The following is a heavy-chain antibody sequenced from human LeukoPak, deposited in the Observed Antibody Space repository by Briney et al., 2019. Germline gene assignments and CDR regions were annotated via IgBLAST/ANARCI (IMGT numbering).Heavy chain of an antibody. V-gene: IGHV4-59*01. CDR1: GGSISGSY. CDR3: ARDPVGSNWFDP. D-gene: IGHD3-10*01. J-gene: IGHJ5*02. CDR2: IYYSGST. Sequence: RSSETLSLTCTVSGGSISGSYWSWIRQPPGKGLEWVGYIYYSGSTNYNPSLKSRVTISADMSKNQFSLRLSSVTAADTAVYYCARDPVGSNWFDPWGQGTLVTVSS.